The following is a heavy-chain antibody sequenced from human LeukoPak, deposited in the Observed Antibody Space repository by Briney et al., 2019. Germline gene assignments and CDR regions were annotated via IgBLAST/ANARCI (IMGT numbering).Heavy chain of an antibody. CDR1: GGSISSSSYY. CDR2: IYTSGST. CDR3: ARDLSSGWYPGGTWFDP. V-gene: IGHV4-61*02. J-gene: IGHJ5*02. D-gene: IGHD6-19*01. Sequence: SETLSLTCTVSGGSISSSSYYWSWIRQPAGKGLEWIGRIYTSGSTNYNPSLKSRVTMSVDTSKNQFSLKLSSVTAADTAVYYCARDLSSGWYPGGTWFDPWGQGTLVTVSS.